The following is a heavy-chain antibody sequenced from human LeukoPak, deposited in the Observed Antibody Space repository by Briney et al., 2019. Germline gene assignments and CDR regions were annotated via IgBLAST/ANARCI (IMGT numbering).Heavy chain of an antibody. D-gene: IGHD5-18*01. CDR2: ISYDGSNK. Sequence: GRSLRLSCAASGFTFSSYGMHWVRQAPGKGLEWVAVISYDGSNKYYADSVKGRFTISRDNSKNTLYLQMNSLRAEDTAVYYCVKGWIQAVGNFCWGQGTLVTVSS. J-gene: IGHJ4*02. CDR1: GFTFSSYG. V-gene: IGHV3-30*18. CDR3: VKGWIQAVGNFC.